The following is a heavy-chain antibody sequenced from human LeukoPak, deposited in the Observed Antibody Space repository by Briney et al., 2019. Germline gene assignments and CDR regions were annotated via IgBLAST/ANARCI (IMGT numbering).Heavy chain of an antibody. CDR1: GYSFTSYW. CDR3: ARSIVVVPAAIGGAFDI. V-gene: IGHV5-51*01. J-gene: IGHJ3*02. CDR2: IYPGDSDT. D-gene: IGHD2-2*02. Sequence: GESLKISCKGSGYSFTSYWIGWVRQMPGKGQEWMGIIYPGDSDTRYSPSFQGQVTISADKSISTAYLQWSSLKASDTAMYYCARSIVVVPAAIGGAFDIWGQGTMVTVSS.